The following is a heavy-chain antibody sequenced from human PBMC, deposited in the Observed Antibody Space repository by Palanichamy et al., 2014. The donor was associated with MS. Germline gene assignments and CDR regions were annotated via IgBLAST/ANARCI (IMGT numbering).Heavy chain of an antibody. D-gene: IGHD3-22*01. V-gene: IGHV1-46*03. CDR3: ARGGKYYYNSSGYCYNYYYYYGMDV. CDR1: GYTFTSYS. J-gene: IGHJ6*02. CDR2: INPSGGST. Sequence: QVQLVQSGAEVKKPGASVKISCKASGYTFTSYSIHWVRQAPGQGLEWMGIINPSGGSTNYAQKFQGRVTMTRDTSTSTVYMELSSLRSEDTAVYYCARGGKYYYNSSGYCYNYYYYYGMDVWGQGTTVTVSS.